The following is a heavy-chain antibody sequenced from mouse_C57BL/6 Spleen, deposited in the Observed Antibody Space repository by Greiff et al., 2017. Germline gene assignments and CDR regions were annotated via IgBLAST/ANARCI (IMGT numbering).Heavy chain of an antibody. CDR3: ARQGDYGNYVGWFAY. D-gene: IGHD2-1*01. J-gene: IGHJ3*01. CDR2: IWSDGST. Sequence: VQGVESGPGLVAPSQSLSITCTVSGFSLTSYGVHWVRQPPGKGLAWLVVIWSDGSTTYNSALKSRLSISKDNSKSQVFLKMNSLQTDDTAMYYCARQGDYGNYVGWFAYWGQGTLVTVSA. V-gene: IGHV2-6-1*01. CDR1: GFSLTSYG.